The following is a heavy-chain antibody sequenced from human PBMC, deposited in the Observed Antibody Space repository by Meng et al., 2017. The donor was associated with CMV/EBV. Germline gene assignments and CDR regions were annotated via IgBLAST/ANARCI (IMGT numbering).Heavy chain of an antibody. Sequence: SGYTFTSDDINWVRQAAGQGLEWMGWMNPNSGNTGYAQKFQGRVTMTRNTSISTAYMELSSLRSEDTAVYYCARGRRYSGSPHPLGYWGQGTLVTVSS. CDR2: MNPNSGNT. CDR3: ARGRRYSGSPHPLGY. D-gene: IGHD1-26*01. J-gene: IGHJ4*02. CDR1: GYTFTSDD. V-gene: IGHV1-8*01.